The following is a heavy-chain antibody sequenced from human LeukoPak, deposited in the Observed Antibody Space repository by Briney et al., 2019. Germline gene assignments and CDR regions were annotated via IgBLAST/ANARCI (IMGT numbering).Heavy chain of an antibody. CDR3: ARWDSALFRNYYDS. J-gene: IGHJ4*02. CDR1: GGSFSGYY. CDR2: INHSGST. V-gene: IGHV4-34*01. D-gene: IGHD3-10*01. Sequence: SETLSLTCAVYGGSFSGYYWSWIRQPPGKGLEWIGEINHSGSTNYNPSLKSRVTLSVDTSKKQFSLKVDSVTAADTAVYFCARWDSALFRNYYDSWGQGTLVTVSS.